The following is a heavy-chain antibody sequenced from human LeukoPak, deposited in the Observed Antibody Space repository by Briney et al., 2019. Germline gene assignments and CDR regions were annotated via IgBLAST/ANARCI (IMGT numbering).Heavy chain of an antibody. CDR2: IYPGDSDT. CDR1: GYSFTSYW. V-gene: IGHV5-51*01. Sequence: GESLKISCRGSGYSFTSYWIGWVRQMPGKGLEWMGIIYPGDSDTRYSPSFQGQVTISADKSISTAYLQWSSQKASDTAMYYCARPTLSGSGIVGYFDLWGRGTLVTVSS. CDR3: ARPTLSGSGIVGYFDL. D-gene: IGHD3-10*01. J-gene: IGHJ2*01.